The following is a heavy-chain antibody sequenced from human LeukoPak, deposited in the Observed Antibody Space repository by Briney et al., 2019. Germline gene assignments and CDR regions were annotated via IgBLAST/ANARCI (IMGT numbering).Heavy chain of an antibody. CDR1: EYTFTSYD. CDR2: MNPNSGNT. J-gene: IGHJ6*03. D-gene: IGHD6-13*01. CDR3: ARANSSSWYEFYYYYYMDV. Sequence: ASVKVSCKASEYTFTSYDINWVRQATGQGLEWMGWMNPNSGNTGYAQKFQGRVTMTRNTSISTAYMELSSLRSEDTAVYYCARANSSSWYEFYYYYYMDVWGKGTTVTVSS. V-gene: IGHV1-8*01.